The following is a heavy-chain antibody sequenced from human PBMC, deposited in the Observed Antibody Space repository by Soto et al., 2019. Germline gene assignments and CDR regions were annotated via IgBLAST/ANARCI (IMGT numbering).Heavy chain of an antibody. V-gene: IGHV1-69*13. D-gene: IGHD5-18*01. CDR1: GGTFSSYA. CDR3: ATRGYTAMAPVVGSSGYKAPLDAFDT. J-gene: IGHJ3*02. CDR2: IIPIFGTA. Sequence: SVKVSCKASGGTFSSYAISWVRQAPGQGLEWMGGIIPIFGTANYAQKFQGRVTITADESTSTAYMELSSLRSEDTAVYYCATRGYTAMAPVVGSSGYKAPLDAFDTWGEGTMVTVSS.